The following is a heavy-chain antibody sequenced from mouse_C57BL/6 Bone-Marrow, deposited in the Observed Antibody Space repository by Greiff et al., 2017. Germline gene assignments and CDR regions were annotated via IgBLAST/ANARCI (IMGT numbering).Heavy chain of an antibody. Sequence: VQLQQPGPELVKPGASVKLSCKASGYTFTSYWMHWVKQRPGQGLEWIGNINPSNGGTNYNEKFKSKATLTVDKYSSTAYMQLSSLTSEDSAVYDCARSETPAWFAYWGQGTLVTVSA. J-gene: IGHJ3*01. CDR3: ARSETPAWFAY. CDR1: GYTFTSYW. CDR2: INPSNGGT. V-gene: IGHV1-53*01.